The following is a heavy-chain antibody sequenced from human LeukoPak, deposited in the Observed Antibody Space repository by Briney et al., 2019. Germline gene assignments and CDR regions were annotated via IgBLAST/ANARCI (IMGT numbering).Heavy chain of an antibody. CDR1: GYTFTSYD. CDR2: MNPNSGNT. V-gene: IGHV1-8*01. D-gene: IGHD6-19*01. J-gene: IGHJ4*02. Sequence: ASVKVSCKASGYTFTSYDINWVRQATGQGLEWMGWMNPNSGNTGYVQKFQGRVTMTRNTSISTAYMELSSLRSEDTAVYYCASYPCFSSGCSGFYWGQGTLVTVSS. CDR3: ASYPCFSSGCSGFY.